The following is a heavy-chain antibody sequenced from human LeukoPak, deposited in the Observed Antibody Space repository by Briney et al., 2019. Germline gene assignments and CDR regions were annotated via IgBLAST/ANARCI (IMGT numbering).Heavy chain of an antibody. CDR2: INHSGST. D-gene: IGHD3-3*01. J-gene: IGHJ4*02. Sequence: SETLSLTCAVYGGSFSGYYWSWIRQPPGKGLEWIGEINHSGSTNYNPSLKSRVTISVDTSKNQFSLNLSSVTAADTAVYYCARAGGYYDFWSGYPSFDYWGQGTLVTVSS. CDR1: GGSFSGYY. V-gene: IGHV4-34*01. CDR3: ARAGGYYDFWSGYPSFDY.